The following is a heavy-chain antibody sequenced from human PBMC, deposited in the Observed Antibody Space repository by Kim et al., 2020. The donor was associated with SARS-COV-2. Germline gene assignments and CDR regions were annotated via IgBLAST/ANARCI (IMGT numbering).Heavy chain of an antibody. CDR3: AKANHPPITAAENRGFDY. V-gene: IGHV3-23*01. D-gene: IGHD6-13*01. Sequence: KVRFPIPRDNSKNTLYLQMNSLRAEDTAVYFCAKANHPPITAAENRGFDYWGQGTLVTVSS. J-gene: IGHJ4*02.